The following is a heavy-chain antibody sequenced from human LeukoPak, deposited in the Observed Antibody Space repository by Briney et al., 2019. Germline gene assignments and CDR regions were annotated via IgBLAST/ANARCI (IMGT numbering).Heavy chain of an antibody. J-gene: IGHJ3*02. V-gene: IGHV3-21*01. CDR2: IGSTLGHI. CDR3: ARDALDYDSSGYYYVADAFDI. CDR1: GFTFSHYS. D-gene: IGHD3-22*01. Sequence: GGSLRLSCAGSGFTFSHYSMNWVRQAPGKGLEWVSSIGSTLGHIYYADSVKGRFTISRDNAENSLYLQMNSLRAEDTAVYYCARDALDYDSSGYYYVADAFDIWGQGTMVTVSS.